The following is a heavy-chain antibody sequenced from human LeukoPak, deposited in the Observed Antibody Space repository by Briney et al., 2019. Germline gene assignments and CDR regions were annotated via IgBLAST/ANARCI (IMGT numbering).Heavy chain of an antibody. CDR2: IYYSGST. CDR1: GGSISSSSYY. CDR3: ASHNAVTTDWFDP. J-gene: IGHJ5*02. V-gene: IGHV4-39*01. D-gene: IGHD4-17*01. Sequence: SETLSLTCTVSGGSISSSSYYWGWIRQPPGKGLEWIGSIYYSGSTYYNPSLKSRVTISVDTSKNQFSLKLSSVAAADTAVYYCASHNAVTTDWFDPWGQGTLVTVSS.